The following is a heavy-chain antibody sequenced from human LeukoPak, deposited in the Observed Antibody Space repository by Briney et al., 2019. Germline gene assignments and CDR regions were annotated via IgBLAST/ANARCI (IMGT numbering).Heavy chain of an antibody. CDR3: ARPGRAYYYDSSGSRATDAFDI. D-gene: IGHD3-22*01. J-gene: IGHJ3*02. Sequence: PSETLSLTCTVSGGSISSSSYYWGWIRQPPGKGLEWIGGIYYIGSTYYNPSLKSRVTISVDTSKNQFSLKLSSVTAADTAVYYCARPGRAYYYDSSGSRATDAFDIWGQGTMVTVSS. V-gene: IGHV4-39*01. CDR1: GGSISSSSYY. CDR2: IYYIGST.